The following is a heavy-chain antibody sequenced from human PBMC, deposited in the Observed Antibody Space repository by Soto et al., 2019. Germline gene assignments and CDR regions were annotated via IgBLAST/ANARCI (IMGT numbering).Heavy chain of an antibody. D-gene: IGHD6-6*01. J-gene: IGHJ6*02. CDR1: GFTFSSYA. V-gene: IGHV3-23*01. CDR3: AKAIAPYSSSWSGMDV. CDR2: ISGSGGST. Sequence: VGSLRLSCAASGFTFSSYAMSWVRQAPGKGLEWVSAISGSGGSTYYADSVKGRFTISRDNSKNTLYLQMNSLRAEDTAVYYCAKAIAPYSSSWSGMDVWGQGTTVTVSS.